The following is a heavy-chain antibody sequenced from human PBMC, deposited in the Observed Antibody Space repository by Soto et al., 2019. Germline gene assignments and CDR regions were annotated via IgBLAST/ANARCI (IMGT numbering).Heavy chain of an antibody. CDR1: GFTFSSYS. CDR3: ARDVYSSSRYFDY. V-gene: IGHV3-21*01. CDR2: ISSSSSYI. Sequence: EVQLVESGGGLVKPGGSLRLSGEASGFTFSSYSMTWVRQAPGKGLEWVSSISSSSSYIYYADSVKGRFTISRDNAKNSLYLQMNSLRAEDTAVYYCARDVYSSSRYFDYWGQGTLVTVSS. J-gene: IGHJ4*02. D-gene: IGHD6-6*01.